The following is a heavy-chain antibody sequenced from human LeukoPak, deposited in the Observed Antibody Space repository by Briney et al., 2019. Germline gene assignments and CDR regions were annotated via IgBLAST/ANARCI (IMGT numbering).Heavy chain of an antibody. J-gene: IGHJ4*02. D-gene: IGHD5-18*01. Sequence: SETLSLTCTVSGGSISSSSYYWGWTRQPPGKGLEWIGSIYYSGSTYYNPSLKSRVTISVDTSKNQFSLKLTSVTAADTAVYYCAREGDVDTAMVGYWGQGTPVTVSS. CDR2: IYYSGST. CDR3: AREGDVDTAMVGY. CDR1: GGSISSSSYY. V-gene: IGHV4-39*07.